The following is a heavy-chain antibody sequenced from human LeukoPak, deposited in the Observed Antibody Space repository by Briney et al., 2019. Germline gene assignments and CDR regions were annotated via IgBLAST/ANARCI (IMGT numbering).Heavy chain of an antibody. Sequence: ASVKVSCKASGYTFTSYDINWVRQATGQGLEWMGWMNPNSGNTGYAQKFQGRVTMTRNTSISTAYMELSSLRPEDTAVYYCARGQRLRFLEWLYYFDYWGQGTLVTVSS. D-gene: IGHD3-3*01. J-gene: IGHJ4*02. CDR2: MNPNSGNT. CDR3: ARGQRLRFLEWLYYFDY. CDR1: GYTFTSYD. V-gene: IGHV1-8*01.